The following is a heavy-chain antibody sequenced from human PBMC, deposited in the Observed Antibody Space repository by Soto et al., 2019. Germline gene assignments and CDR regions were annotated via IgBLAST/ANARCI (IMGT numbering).Heavy chain of an antibody. CDR1: GFTFSSYG. CDR2: ISYDGSNK. D-gene: IGHD1-26*01. V-gene: IGHV3-30*18. CDR3: AKDLTGIGQGNWFDP. J-gene: IGHJ5*02. Sequence: GGSLRLSCAASGFTFSSYGMHWVRQAPGKGLEWVAVISYDGSNKYYADSVKGRFTISRDNSKNTLYLQMNSLRAEDTAVYYCAKDLTGIGQGNWFDPWGQGTLVTVSS.